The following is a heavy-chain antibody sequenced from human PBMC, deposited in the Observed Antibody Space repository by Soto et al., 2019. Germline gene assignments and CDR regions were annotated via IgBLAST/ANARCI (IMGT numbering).Heavy chain of an antibody. CDR3: VSQRTTVPTQAYFDY. CDR1: GGSVTNSSYY. V-gene: IGHV4-39*01. J-gene: IGHJ4*02. D-gene: IGHD4-17*01. CDR2: VYYRGRS. Sequence: SETLALTCTVSGGSVTNSSYYWGWIRQSPGKGLEWIGSVYYRGRSYSQSSVKSRVTISVDTSKNRFSLSLNSVTASDTAVYFCVSQRTTVPTQAYFDYWGPGALVTVS.